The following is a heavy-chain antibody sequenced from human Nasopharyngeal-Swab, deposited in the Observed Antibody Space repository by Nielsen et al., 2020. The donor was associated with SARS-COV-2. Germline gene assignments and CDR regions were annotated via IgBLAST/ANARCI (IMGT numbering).Heavy chain of an antibody. CDR2: IKQDGSEK. CDR3: AWSSPPSDY. J-gene: IGHJ4*02. V-gene: IGHV3-7*03. CDR1: GFTFSSYW. D-gene: IGHD2-2*01. Sequence: GGSLRLSCVASGFTFSSYWMSWVRQAPGKGLEWVANIKQDGSEKYYVNSVKGRFTISRDNAKNSLYLQMNSLRAEDTAVYYCAWSSPPSDYWGQGTLVTVSS.